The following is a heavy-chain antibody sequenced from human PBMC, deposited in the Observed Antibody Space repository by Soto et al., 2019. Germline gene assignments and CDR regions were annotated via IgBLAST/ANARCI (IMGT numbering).Heavy chain of an antibody. V-gene: IGHV3-21*01. D-gene: IGHD6-19*01. CDR1: GFTFSSYS. Sequence: SGGSLRLSCAASGFTFSSYSMNWVRQAPGKGLEWVSSISSSSSYIYYADSVKGRFTISRDNAKNSLYLQMNSLRAEDTAVYYCARDLSSGWYNYFDYWGQGTLVTVSS. CDR3: ARDLSSGWYNYFDY. J-gene: IGHJ4*02. CDR2: ISSSSSYI.